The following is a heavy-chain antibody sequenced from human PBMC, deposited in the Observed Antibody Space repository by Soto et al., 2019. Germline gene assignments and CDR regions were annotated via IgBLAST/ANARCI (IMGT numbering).Heavy chain of an antibody. CDR2: IYPGDSDT. D-gene: IGHD3-16*02. Sequence: GESLKISCKGSGYSFTSYWIGWVRQMPGKGLEWMWIIYPGDSDTRYSPSFQGQVTISADKSISTAYLQWSSLKASHTAMYYCARLPREITFGGVIVPSRDAFDIWGQGTMVAVSS. J-gene: IGHJ3*02. CDR3: ARLPREITFGGVIVPSRDAFDI. V-gene: IGHV5-51*01. CDR1: GYSFTSYW.